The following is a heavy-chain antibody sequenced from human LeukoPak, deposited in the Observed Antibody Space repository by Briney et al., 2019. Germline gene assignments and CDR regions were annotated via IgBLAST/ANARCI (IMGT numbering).Heavy chain of an antibody. CDR1: GYNFTTYG. CDR3: AVGTTAPKLGAFDI. Sequence: ASVKVSCKASGYNFTTYGISWVRQAPGQGLEWMGWISPYKGKTSYGQKFQGRITMTTDTSTSTAYMDLTSLRSDDTAVYYCAVGTTAPKLGAFDIWGQGTMVTVSS. D-gene: IGHD4-17*01. CDR2: ISPYKGKT. V-gene: IGHV1-18*01. J-gene: IGHJ3*02.